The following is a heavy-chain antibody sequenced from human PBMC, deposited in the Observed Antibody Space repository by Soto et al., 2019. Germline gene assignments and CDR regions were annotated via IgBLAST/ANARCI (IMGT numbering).Heavy chain of an antibody. V-gene: IGHV1-3*01. Sequence: QVQLVQSGAEVKKPGASVKVSCKASGYTFTSYAMHWVRQAPGQRLEWMGWINAGNGNTKYSQKLQGRVTITRDTYASTAYMELSSLRSEDTAVYYCARGVGQFDYWGQGTLVTVSS. CDR3: ARGVGQFDY. J-gene: IGHJ4*02. D-gene: IGHD3-10*01. CDR2: INAGNGNT. CDR1: GYTFTSYA.